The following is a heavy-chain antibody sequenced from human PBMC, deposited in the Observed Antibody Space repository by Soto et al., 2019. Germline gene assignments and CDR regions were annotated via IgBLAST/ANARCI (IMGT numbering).Heavy chain of an antibody. Sequence: QVQLVESGGGVVQPGRSLRLSCAASGFTFSSYGMHWVRQAPGKGLEWVAVISYDGSNKYYADSVKGRFTISRDNSKNSLYLQMNSLRAEDTALYYCARDRGNFLYFDYWGQGTLVTVSS. CDR1: GFTFSSYG. V-gene: IGHV3-30*03. J-gene: IGHJ4*02. CDR2: ISYDGSNK. CDR3: ARDRGNFLYFDY. D-gene: IGHD4-4*01.